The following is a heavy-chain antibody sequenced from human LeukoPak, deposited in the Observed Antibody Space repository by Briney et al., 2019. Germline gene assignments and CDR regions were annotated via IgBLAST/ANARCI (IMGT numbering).Heavy chain of an antibody. V-gene: IGHV1-18*01. J-gene: IGHJ4*02. CDR1: GGTFSSYA. D-gene: IGHD3-9*01. CDR2: ISTYNADT. Sequence: ASVKVSCKASGGTFSSYAISWVRQAPGQGLEWMGWISTYNADTDYAQNLQGRVTMTTDTSTSTAYIELRSLRSDDTAVYYCARDPGQYYDILTGYYTPYYFDYWGQGTLVTVSS. CDR3: ARDPGQYYDILTGYYTPYYFDY.